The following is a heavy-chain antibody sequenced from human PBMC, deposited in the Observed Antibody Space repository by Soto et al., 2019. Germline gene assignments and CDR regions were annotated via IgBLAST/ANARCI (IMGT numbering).Heavy chain of an antibody. CDR1: GYTLPELS. CDR3: ATFRFEYYDSSGQGWHFQH. Sequence: GASVKVSCKVSGYTLPELSMHWVRQAPGKGLEWMGGFDPEDGETIYAQKFQGRVTMTEDTSTDTAYMELSSLRSEDTAVYYCATFRFEYYDSSGQGWHFQHWGQGTLVTVSS. J-gene: IGHJ1*01. V-gene: IGHV1-24*01. CDR2: FDPEDGET. D-gene: IGHD3-22*01.